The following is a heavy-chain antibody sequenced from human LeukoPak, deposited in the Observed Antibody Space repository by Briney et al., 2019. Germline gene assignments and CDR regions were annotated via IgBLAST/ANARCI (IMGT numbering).Heavy chain of an antibody. Sequence: SETLSLTCTVSGDSINNYFWSWIRQPPGTGLEWIGYIHYSGSTKYNPSLKSRVSISIHTSKSQFFLNLSSVTAADTAVYYCARGSPYYSGYWGQGTLVTVSS. CDR1: GDSINNYF. CDR3: ARGSPYYSGY. V-gene: IGHV4-59*01. D-gene: IGHD1-26*01. J-gene: IGHJ4*02. CDR2: IHYSGST.